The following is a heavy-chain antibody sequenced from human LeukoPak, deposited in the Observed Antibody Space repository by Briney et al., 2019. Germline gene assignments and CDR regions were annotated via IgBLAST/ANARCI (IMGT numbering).Heavy chain of an antibody. J-gene: IGHJ4*02. V-gene: IGHV1-69*04. Sequence: SVKVSCKASGGTFSSYTISWVRQAPGQGLEWMGRIIPILGIANYAQKFQGRVTITADKSTSTAYMELSRVRSEDTPVYYCAREVGYSYGLHYWGEGTLVTVSS. CDR2: IIPILGIA. CDR1: GGTFSSYT. D-gene: IGHD5-18*01. CDR3: AREVGYSYGLHY.